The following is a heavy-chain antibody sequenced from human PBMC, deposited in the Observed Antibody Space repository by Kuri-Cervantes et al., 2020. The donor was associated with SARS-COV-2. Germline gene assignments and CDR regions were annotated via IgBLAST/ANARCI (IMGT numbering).Heavy chain of an antibody. CDR1: GYTFTSYA. V-gene: IGHV1-3*01. D-gene: IGHD4-23*01. J-gene: IGHJ4*02. Sequence: ASVKVSCKASGYTFTSYAMHWVRQAPGQRLEWMGWSNAGNGNTKYSQKLQGRVTMTTDISTSTAYMELRSLRSDDTAVYYCAREIERGTVVIAYMGYFDYWGQGTLVTVSS. CDR3: AREIERGTVVIAYMGYFDY. CDR2: SNAGNGNT.